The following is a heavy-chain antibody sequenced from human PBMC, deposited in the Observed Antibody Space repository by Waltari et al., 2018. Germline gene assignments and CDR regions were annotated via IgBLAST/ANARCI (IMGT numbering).Heavy chain of an antibody. J-gene: IGHJ4*03. CDR2: ISNYNGNR. D-gene: IGHD6-6*01. CDR3: VRGGPWKLVQGNAFDY. Sequence: QAQLVQSGAEVKKHGASVRGSCKTSGYTFSSYGITWVRQGSGEGLRWQGWISNYNGNRNYSQKMQGRLSMPTEADTTTAYMDLRSLRSDDTAMYYCVRGGPWKLVQGNAFDYWGQGTTVTVSS. V-gene: IGHV1-18*01. CDR1: GYTFSSYG.